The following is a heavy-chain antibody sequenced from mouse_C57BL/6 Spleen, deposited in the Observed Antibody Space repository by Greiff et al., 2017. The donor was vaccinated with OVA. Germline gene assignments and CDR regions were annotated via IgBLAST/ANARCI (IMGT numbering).Heavy chain of an antibody. Sequence: QVQLQQPGTELVKPGASVKLSCKASGYTFTSYWMHWVKQRPGQGLEWIGNINPSNGGTHYNEKFKSKATLTVDKSSSTAYMQLSSLTSEDSAVYYCARRGYDYDGYYAMDYWGQGTSVTVSS. CDR3: ARRGYDYDGYYAMDY. J-gene: IGHJ4*01. D-gene: IGHD2-4*01. CDR2: INPSNGGT. V-gene: IGHV1-53*01. CDR1: GYTFTSYW.